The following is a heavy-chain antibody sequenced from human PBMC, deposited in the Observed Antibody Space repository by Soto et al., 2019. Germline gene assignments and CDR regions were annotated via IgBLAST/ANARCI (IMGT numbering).Heavy chain of an antibody. CDR3: ARAPPPYYDFWSGSDTNDAFDI. CDR1: GGSFSGYY. V-gene: IGHV4-34*01. D-gene: IGHD3-3*01. J-gene: IGHJ3*02. CDR2: ISHSGST. Sequence: PSETLSLTCAVYGGSFSGYYWSWIRQPPGEGLEWIGEISHSGSTNYNPSLESRVTISVDTSKNQFSLKLSSVTAADTALYYCARAPPPYYDFWSGSDTNDAFDIWGQGTMVTVSS.